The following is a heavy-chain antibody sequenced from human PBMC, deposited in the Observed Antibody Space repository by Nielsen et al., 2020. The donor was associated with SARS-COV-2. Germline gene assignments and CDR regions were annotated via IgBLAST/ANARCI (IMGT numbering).Heavy chain of an antibody. D-gene: IGHD2-2*01. CDR1: GFTFDDYA. J-gene: IGHJ4*02. CDR3: ARGGYCSSTSCYHDY. CDR2: ISWNSGSI. Sequence: SLKISCAASGFTFDDYAMHWVRQAPGKGLEWVSGISWNSGSIGYADSVKGRFTISRDNAKNSLYLQMNSLRAEDTALYYCARGGYCSSTSCYHDYWGQGTLVTVSS. V-gene: IGHV3-9*01.